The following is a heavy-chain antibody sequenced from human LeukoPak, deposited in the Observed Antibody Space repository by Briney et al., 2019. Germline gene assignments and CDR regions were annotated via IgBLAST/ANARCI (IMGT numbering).Heavy chain of an antibody. CDR1: GGSASSGDYY. V-gene: IGHV4-30-4*01. CDR3: ARDLLNEGNHLDY. J-gene: IGHJ4*02. D-gene: IGHD4-23*01. Sequence: PSETLSLTCTVSGGSASSGDYYWSWIRQPPGKGLEWIGYIYYSGSTYYNPSLKSQVTISVDTSKNQFSLKLSSVTAADTAVYYCARDLLNEGNHLDYWGQGTLVTVSS. CDR2: IYYSGST.